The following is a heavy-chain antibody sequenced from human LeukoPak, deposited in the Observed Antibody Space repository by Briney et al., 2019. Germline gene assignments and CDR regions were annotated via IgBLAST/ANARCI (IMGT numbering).Heavy chain of an antibody. CDR2: IYYSGST. V-gene: IGHV4-59*01. CDR1: GGSITSYY. D-gene: IGHD6-6*01. CDR3: ARDPSGIAARRGGNY. Sequence: SETLSLTCTVSGGSITSYYWSWIRQPPGKGLEWIGYIYYSGSTNYNPSLKSRVTISADTSKNQFSLKLSSVTAADTAVYYCARDPSGIAARRGGNYWGQGTLVTVSS. J-gene: IGHJ4*02.